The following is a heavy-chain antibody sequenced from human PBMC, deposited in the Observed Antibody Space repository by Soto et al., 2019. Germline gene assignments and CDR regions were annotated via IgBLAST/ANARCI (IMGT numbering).Heavy chain of an antibody. CDR3: AKALYDILTGYYDFDY. V-gene: IGHV3-21*01. Sequence: PGGSLRLSCAASGFTFSSYSMNWVRQAPGKGLEWVSSISSSSSYIYYADSVKGRFTISRDNAKNSLYLQMNSLRAEDTAVYYCAKALYDILTGYYDFDYWGQGTLVTAPQ. CDR2: ISSSSSYI. D-gene: IGHD3-9*01. CDR1: GFTFSSYS. J-gene: IGHJ4*02.